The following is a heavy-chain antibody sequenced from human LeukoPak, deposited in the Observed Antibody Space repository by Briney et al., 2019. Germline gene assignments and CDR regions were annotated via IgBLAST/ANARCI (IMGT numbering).Heavy chain of an antibody. V-gene: IGHV3-21*01. CDR2: ISSSSNDI. CDR1: GFTFSSYS. CDR3: ARVYCGGDCYGGYFDY. D-gene: IGHD2-21*02. J-gene: IGHJ4*02. Sequence: GGSLRLSCAASGFTFSSYSMNWVRQAPGKGPEWVSSISSSSNDIYYADSVKGRFTISRENARNFMYLQMNSLRAEDTAVYYCARVYCGGDCYGGYFDYWGQGTLVTVSS.